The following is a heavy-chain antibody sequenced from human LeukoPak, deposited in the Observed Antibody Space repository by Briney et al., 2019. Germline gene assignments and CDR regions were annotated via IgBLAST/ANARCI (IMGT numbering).Heavy chain of an antibody. Sequence: GGSLRLSCAASGFTVSSTYMSWVRQAPGEGLEWVSLINTAGTTYYVDSVKGRFTISRGKSMNTLYLQMNSLRAEDTAVYYCARERHYWGQGALVTVSS. CDR1: GFTVSSTY. V-gene: IGHV3-66*01. CDR3: ARERHY. J-gene: IGHJ4*02. CDR2: INTAGTT.